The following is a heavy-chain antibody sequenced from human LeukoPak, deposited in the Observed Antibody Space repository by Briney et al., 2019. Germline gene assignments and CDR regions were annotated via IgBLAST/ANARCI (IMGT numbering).Heavy chain of an antibody. J-gene: IGHJ4*02. D-gene: IGHD5-18*01. Sequence: PSETLSLTCTVSGGSISSYYWSWIRQPPGKGLEWIGYIYYSGSTNYNPSLKSQVTISVDTSKNQFSLKLSSVTAADTAVYYCARWVDTAMILDYWGQGTLVTVSS. V-gene: IGHV4-59*01. CDR3: ARWVDTAMILDY. CDR2: IYYSGST. CDR1: GGSISSYY.